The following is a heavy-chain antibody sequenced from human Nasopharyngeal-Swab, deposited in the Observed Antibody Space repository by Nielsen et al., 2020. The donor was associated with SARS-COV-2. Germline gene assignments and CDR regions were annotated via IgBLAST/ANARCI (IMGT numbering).Heavy chain of an antibody. V-gene: IGHV2-5*02. J-gene: IGHJ4*02. Sequence: SGPTLVQPTQTLTLTCTFSGFPLSTSGVGVGWIRQPPGKALEWLALIYWDDDKRYSPSLKSRLTITKDTSKNQVVLTMTNMDPVDTATCYCAHLNHIVDTKAFDYWGQGTLVTVSS. CDR1: GFPLSTSGVG. D-gene: IGHD5-12*01. CDR3: AHLNHIVDTKAFDY. CDR2: IYWDDDK.